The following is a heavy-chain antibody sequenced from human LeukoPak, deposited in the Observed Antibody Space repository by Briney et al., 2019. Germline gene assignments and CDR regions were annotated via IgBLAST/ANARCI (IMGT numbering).Heavy chain of an antibody. Sequence: GGSLRLSCAASEFTFSIHGMHWVRQAPGKGLEWVALISFDGSNKYYADSVKGRFTFSRDNSKNTVYLQMNSLRAEDTAVYYCAKDRYCDNGVCSGSFDYWGQGTLVTVSS. CDR2: ISFDGSNK. D-gene: IGHD2-8*01. CDR3: AKDRYCDNGVCSGSFDY. J-gene: IGHJ4*02. CDR1: EFTFSIHG. V-gene: IGHV3-30*18.